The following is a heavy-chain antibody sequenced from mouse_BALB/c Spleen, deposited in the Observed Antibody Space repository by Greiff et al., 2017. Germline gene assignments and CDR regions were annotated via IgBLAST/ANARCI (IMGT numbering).Heavy chain of an antibody. D-gene: IGHD2-2*01. Sequence: EVKLMESGGGLVKPGGSLKLSCAASGFTFSSYAMSWVRQSPEERLEWVAEISSGGSYTYYPDTVTGRFTISRDNAKNTLYLEMSSLRSEDTAMYYGANGYDVGAYWGQGTLVTVSA. J-gene: IGHJ3*01. CDR1: GFTFSSYA. CDR2: ISSGGSYT. V-gene: IGHV5-9-4*01. CDR3: ANGYDVGAY.